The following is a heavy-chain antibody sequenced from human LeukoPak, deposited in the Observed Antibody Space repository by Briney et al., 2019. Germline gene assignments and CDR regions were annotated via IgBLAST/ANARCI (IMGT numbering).Heavy chain of an antibody. V-gene: IGHV4-34*01. J-gene: IGHJ4*02. Sequence: SETLSLTCPVYGGSFSGYYWSWIRQPPGKGLEWIGEINHSGSTNYNPSLKSRVTISVDTSKNQFSLKMSSVTAADTAVYYCARHYLGYSFDYWGQGTLVTVSS. CDR1: GGSFSGYY. CDR2: INHSGST. CDR3: ARHYLGYSFDY. D-gene: IGHD5-18*01.